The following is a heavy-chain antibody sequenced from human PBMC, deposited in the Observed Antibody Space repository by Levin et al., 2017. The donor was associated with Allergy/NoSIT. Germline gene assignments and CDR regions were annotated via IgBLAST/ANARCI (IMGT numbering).Heavy chain of an antibody. Sequence: GGSLRLSCVVSGFTFRSYAMSWIRQTPDKGLEWISIISGDSRVIYYADSVRGRFTISRDNSKNTLYLQMNSLRAEDTALYYCVSYRDGPYIPIAYWGQGTLVTVSS. CDR1: GFTFRSYA. D-gene: IGHD2-21*01. CDR3: VSYRDGPYIPIAY. CDR2: ISGDSRVI. V-gene: IGHV3-23*01. J-gene: IGHJ4*02.